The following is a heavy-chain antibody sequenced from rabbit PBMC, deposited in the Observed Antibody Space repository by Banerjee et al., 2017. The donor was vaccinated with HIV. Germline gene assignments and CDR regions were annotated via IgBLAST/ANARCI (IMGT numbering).Heavy chain of an antibody. CDR2: IYTGSDST. J-gene: IGHJ4*01. CDR1: GFSFSSYYY. V-gene: IGHV1S45*01. Sequence: QEQLEESGGDLVKPEGSLTLTCTASGFSFSSYYYMCWVRQAPGKGLEWIACIYTGSDSTYYASWAKGRFTITKTSSTTVTLQMTSLTAADTATYSCARLGTGSNYYPFNLWGQGTLVTVS. CDR3: ARLGTGSNYYPFNL. D-gene: IGHD8-1*01.